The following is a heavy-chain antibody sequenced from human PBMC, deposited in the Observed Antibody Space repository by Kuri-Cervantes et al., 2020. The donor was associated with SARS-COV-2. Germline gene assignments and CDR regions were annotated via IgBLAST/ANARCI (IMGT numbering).Heavy chain of an antibody. D-gene: IGHD5-12*01. V-gene: IGHV3-30*04. CDR1: GFTFSSYA. J-gene: IGHJ4*02. CDR3: ARVKPGTWWLRIDY. CDR2: ISYDGSNK. Sequence: GESLKISCAASGFTFSSYAMHWVRQAPGKGLEWVAVISYDGSNKYYADSVKGRFTISRDNSKNTLYLQMNSLRAEDTAVYYCARVKPGTWWLRIDYWGQGALVTVSS.